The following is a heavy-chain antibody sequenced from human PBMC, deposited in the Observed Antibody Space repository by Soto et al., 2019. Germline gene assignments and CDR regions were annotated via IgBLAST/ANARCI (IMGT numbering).Heavy chain of an antibody. CDR2: ITAYNGNT. CDR1: GYTFTSYG. D-gene: IGHD1-26*01. J-gene: IGHJ5*02. CDR3: AGGGVGSTTTWFDP. Sequence: QIQLVQSGAEVKKPGASVMVSCKASGYTFTSYGISWVRQAPGQGLDWMGWITAYNGNTNYAQKLQGRVIMTADTPTGTACGALTTLRSGDTPVYYCAGGGVGSTTTWFDPWGQGTLVTVSS. V-gene: IGHV1-18*01.